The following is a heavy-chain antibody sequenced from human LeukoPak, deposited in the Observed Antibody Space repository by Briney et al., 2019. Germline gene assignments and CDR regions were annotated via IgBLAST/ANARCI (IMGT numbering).Heavy chain of an antibody. J-gene: IGHJ4*02. V-gene: IGHV1-2*02. D-gene: IGHD6-19*01. CDR1: GYTFTGYY. Sequence: ASVKVSCKASGYTFTGYYMHWVRQAPGQGLEWMGWINPNSGGTNYAQKFQGRVTMTRDTSISTAYMELRRLRSDDTAVYYCARHLPYSSGWDPEDYWGQGTLVTVSS. CDR3: ARHLPYSSGWDPEDY. CDR2: INPNSGGT.